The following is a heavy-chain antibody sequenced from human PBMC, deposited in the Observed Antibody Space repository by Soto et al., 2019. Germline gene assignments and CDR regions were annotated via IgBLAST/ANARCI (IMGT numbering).Heavy chain of an antibody. CDR2: VFHSGTT. Sequence: SETLSLTCSVSGSSISSAYYWGWVRQPPGKGLEWIASVFHSGTTYYNPSLMSRVTVSLDTSKGQFSLKLSSVTAADTAVYYCASDFWTGYPLFDLWGQGXLVTVYS. V-gene: IGHV4-38-2*02. D-gene: IGHD3-3*01. J-gene: IGHJ4*02. CDR3: ASDFWTGYPLFDL. CDR1: GSSISSAYY.